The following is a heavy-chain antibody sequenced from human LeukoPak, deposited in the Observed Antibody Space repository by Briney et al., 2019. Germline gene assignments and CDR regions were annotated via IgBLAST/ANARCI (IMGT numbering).Heavy chain of an antibody. J-gene: IGHJ4*02. D-gene: IGHD6-13*01. CDR2: IRSKAYGGTT. Sequence: GGPLRLSCTASGFTFGDYAMSWFRQAPGKGLEWVGFIRSKAYGGTTEYAASVKGRFTISRDDSKSIAYLQMNSLKTEDTAVYYCTSGIGSSWYRDDYWGQGTLVTVSS. V-gene: IGHV3-49*03. CDR3: TSGIGSSWYRDDY. CDR1: GFTFGDYA.